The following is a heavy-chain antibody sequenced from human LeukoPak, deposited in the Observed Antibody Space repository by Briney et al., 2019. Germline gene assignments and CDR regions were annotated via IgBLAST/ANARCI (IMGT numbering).Heavy chain of an antibody. CDR1: GFTFSSYA. CDR3: AKDRERYYDSSGYYSY. V-gene: IGHV3-23*01. Sequence: GGSLRLSCAASGFTFSSYAMSWVRQAPGKGLEWVSAISGSGSGTYFADSVEGRFSISRDNSKNTLYLQMNSLRAEDTAVYYCAKDRERYYDSSGYYSYWGQGTLVTVSS. CDR2: ISGSGSGT. J-gene: IGHJ4*02. D-gene: IGHD3-22*01.